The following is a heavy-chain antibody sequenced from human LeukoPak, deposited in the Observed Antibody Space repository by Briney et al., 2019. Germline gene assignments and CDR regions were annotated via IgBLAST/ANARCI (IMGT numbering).Heavy chain of an antibody. CDR2: IYYSGST. J-gene: IGHJ3*02. Sequence: SETLSLTCTVPGGSISSYYWSWIRQPPGKGLEWIGYIYYSGSTNYNPSLKSRVTISVDTSKNQFSLKLSSVTAADTAVYYCARPGVTGADAFDIWGQGTMVTVSS. CDR1: GGSISSYY. V-gene: IGHV4-59*01. D-gene: IGHD2-21*02. CDR3: ARPGVTGADAFDI.